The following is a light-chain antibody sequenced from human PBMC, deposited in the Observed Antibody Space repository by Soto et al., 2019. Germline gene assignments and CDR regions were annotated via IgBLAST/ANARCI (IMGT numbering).Light chain of an antibody. V-gene: IGLV2-14*03. Sequence: QSVLTQPASVSGSPGQSITISCTGTSSDVGGYNYVSWYQQHPGNAPKLMICDVNSRPSGVSNRSSGSKSGNTASLTISGLQAEDEADYYCSSYTSSSALILFGGGTKVTVL. J-gene: IGLJ2*01. CDR1: SSDVGGYNY. CDR2: DVN. CDR3: SSYTSSSALIL.